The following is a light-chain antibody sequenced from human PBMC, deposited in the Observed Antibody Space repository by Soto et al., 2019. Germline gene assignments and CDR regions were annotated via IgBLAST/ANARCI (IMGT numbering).Light chain of an antibody. V-gene: IGKV3-15*01. CDR3: QQYNNWPTWT. J-gene: IGKJ1*01. CDR2: GAS. Sequence: EIVMTQPPATPSVSPGERATLSCRASQSVSSNLAWYQQKPGQAPRLLIYGASTRATGIPARFSGSGSGTEFTLTISSLLSEDFAVYYCQQYNNWPTWTFGQGTKV. CDR1: QSVSSN.